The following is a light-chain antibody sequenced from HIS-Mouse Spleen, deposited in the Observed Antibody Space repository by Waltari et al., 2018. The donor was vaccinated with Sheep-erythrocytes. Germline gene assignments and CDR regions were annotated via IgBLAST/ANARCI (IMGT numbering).Light chain of an antibody. CDR1: SSDVGGYNY. CDR3: SSYAGSNNWV. J-gene: IGLJ3*02. V-gene: IGLV2-8*01. CDR2: EVS. Sequence: QSALTQPPSASGSPGQSVTISCTGTSSDVGGYNYVSWYQQHPGKAPQLMIYEVSKPPSGVPARVSGSKSGNTASLTVSGLQAEDEDDYYCSSYAGSNNWVFGGGTQLAVL.